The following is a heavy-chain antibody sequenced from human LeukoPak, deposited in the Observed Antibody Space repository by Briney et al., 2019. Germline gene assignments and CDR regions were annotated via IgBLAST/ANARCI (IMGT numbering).Heavy chain of an antibody. D-gene: IGHD1-26*01. J-gene: IGHJ4*02. V-gene: IGHV5-51*01. Sequence: GESLKISCKGSGYSFTSYWIGWVRQMPGKGLEWMGIIYPGDSDTRYSPSLQGQVTISADKSISTAYLQWSSPKASDTAMYYCARQTVGATRYIDYWGQGTLVTVSS. CDR3: ARQTVGATRYIDY. CDR1: GYSFTSYW. CDR2: IYPGDSDT.